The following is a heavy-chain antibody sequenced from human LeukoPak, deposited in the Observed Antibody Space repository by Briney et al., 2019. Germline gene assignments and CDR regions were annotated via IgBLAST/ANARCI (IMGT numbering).Heavy chain of an antibody. V-gene: IGHV1-18*01. CDR3: ARDSSLYCSGGSCYTTLTFDP. Sequence: ASVKVSCKASGYTFTGYGISWVRQAPGQGLEWMGWISAYNGNTNYAQKLQGRVTMTTDTSTSTAYMELRSLRSDDTAVYYCARDSSLYCSGGSCYTTLTFDPWGQGTLVTVSS. J-gene: IGHJ5*02. CDR2: ISAYNGNT. D-gene: IGHD2-15*01. CDR1: GYTFTGYG.